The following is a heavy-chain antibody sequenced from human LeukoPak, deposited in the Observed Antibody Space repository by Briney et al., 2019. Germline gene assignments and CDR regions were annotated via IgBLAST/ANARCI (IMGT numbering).Heavy chain of an antibody. V-gene: IGHV4-38-2*02. D-gene: IGHD5-12*01. CDR1: GYSISSGYY. CDR3: AKRDSGNVY. CDR2: IYHSGST. J-gene: IGHJ4*02. Sequence: PSETLSLTCTVSGYSISSGYYWGWIRQPPGKGLEWIGSIYHSGSTYYNPSLKSRVTISVDTSKNQFSLKLSSVTAADTAVYYCAKRDSGNVYWGQGTLVTVSS.